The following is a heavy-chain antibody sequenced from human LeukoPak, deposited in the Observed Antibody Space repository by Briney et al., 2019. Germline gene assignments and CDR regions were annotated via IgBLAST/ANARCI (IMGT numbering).Heavy chain of an antibody. D-gene: IGHD3-10*01. V-gene: IGHV5-51*01. CDR1: GYSFTNYW. CDR3: ARLPSSLWFGELLPFDY. CDR2: IYPGDSNT. J-gene: IGHJ4*02. Sequence: GESLKISCKGSGYSFTNYWIGWVRQMPGKGLEWMGSIYPGDSNTRYSPSFQGQVTISADKSISTAYLQWSSLKASDTAMYYCARLPSSLWFGELLPFDYWGQGTLVTVSS.